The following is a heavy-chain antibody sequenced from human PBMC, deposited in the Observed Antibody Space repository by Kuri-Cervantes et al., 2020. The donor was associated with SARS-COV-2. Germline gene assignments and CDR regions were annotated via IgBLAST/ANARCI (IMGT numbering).Heavy chain of an antibody. J-gene: IGHJ6*02. CDR1: GYTFTGYY. Sequence: ASVTVSCQASGYTFTGYYMHWVRQAPGQGLEWMGWISAYNGNTNYAQKLQGRVTMTTDTSTSTAYMELRNLRSDDTAVYYCARDKRCTNGVCPYYYGMDVWGQGTTVTVSS. V-gene: IGHV1-18*04. D-gene: IGHD2-8*01. CDR3: ARDKRCTNGVCPYYYGMDV. CDR2: ISAYNGNT.